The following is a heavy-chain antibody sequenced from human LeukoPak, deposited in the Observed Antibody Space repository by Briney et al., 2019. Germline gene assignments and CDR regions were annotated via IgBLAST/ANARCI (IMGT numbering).Heavy chain of an antibody. J-gene: IGHJ3*02. Sequence: SETLSLTCTVSGGSISSGDYYRSWIRQPPGKGLEWIGYIYYSGSTYYNPSLKSRVTISVDTSKNQFSLKLSSVTAADTAVYYCARGRYDYVWGSYRPSDAFDIWGQGTMVTVSS. V-gene: IGHV4-30-4*01. CDR2: IYYSGST. CDR1: GGSISSGDYY. D-gene: IGHD3-16*02. CDR3: ARGRYDYVWGSYRPSDAFDI.